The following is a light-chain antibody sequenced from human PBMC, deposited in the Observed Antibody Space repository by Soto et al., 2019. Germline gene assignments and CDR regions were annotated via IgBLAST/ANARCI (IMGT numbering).Light chain of an antibody. CDR3: ATWDDSLNGPV. J-gene: IGLJ3*02. CDR1: SSNIGAGYD. V-gene: IGLV1-40*01. CDR2: DNN. Sequence: QSVLTQPPSVSGAPGQRVIISCTGSSSNIGAGYDVHWYRQLPGTAPKLLIYDNNNRPSGIPGRFSGSKSGTSASLAITGLQAEDEADYYCATWDDSLNGPVFGGGTKLTVL.